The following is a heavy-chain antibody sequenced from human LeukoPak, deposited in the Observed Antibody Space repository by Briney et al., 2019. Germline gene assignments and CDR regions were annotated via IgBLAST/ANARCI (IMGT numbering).Heavy chain of an antibody. V-gene: IGHV3-7*03. D-gene: IGHD6-13*01. J-gene: IGHJ4*02. Sequence: GGSLRLSCAASGFPFNAYWMTWVRQAPGKGLEWVANIRQDGGTKYYVDSVKGRFTISRDNAMNSLYLQMNSLRAEDTAIYYCARSLPYGTTWYGRSDFWGQGTLVTVSS. CDR2: IRQDGGTK. CDR3: ARSLPYGTTWYGRSDF. CDR1: GFPFNAYW.